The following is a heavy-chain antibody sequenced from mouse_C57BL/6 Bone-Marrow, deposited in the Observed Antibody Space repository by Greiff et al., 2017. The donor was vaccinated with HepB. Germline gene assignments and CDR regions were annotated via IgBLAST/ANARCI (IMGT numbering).Heavy chain of an antibody. D-gene: IGHD2-4*01. Sequence: EVKLVESGGGLVKPGGSLKLSCAASGFTFSSYAMSWVRQTPEKRLEWVATISDGGSYTYYPDNVKGRFTISRDNAKNNLYLQMSHLKSEDTAMYYCARDGGSTMITRGAYWGQGTLVTVSA. CDR2: ISDGGSYT. V-gene: IGHV5-4*01. J-gene: IGHJ3*01. CDR3: ARDGGSTMITRGAY. CDR1: GFTFSSYA.